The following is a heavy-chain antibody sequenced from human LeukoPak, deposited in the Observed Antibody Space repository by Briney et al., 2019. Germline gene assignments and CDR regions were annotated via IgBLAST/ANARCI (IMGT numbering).Heavy chain of an antibody. D-gene: IGHD6-19*01. V-gene: IGHV4-4*07. CDR3: ARDSVAGTWAEYFQH. CDR1: GGSISTFY. Sequence: SETLSLTCTVSGGSISTFYWSWIRQPAGKGLEWMGLIYTSGNTKYNPSLKSRVNMSGETSKKQFPLKLSSVTAADTAVYYCARDSVAGTWAEYFQHWGQGIRVTVSS. J-gene: IGHJ1*01. CDR2: IYTSGNT.